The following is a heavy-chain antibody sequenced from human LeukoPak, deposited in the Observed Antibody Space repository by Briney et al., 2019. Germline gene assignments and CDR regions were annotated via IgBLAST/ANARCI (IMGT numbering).Heavy chain of an antibody. CDR1: GGSFSGYY. Sequence: SETLSLTCAVYGGSFSGYYWSWIRQPPGKGLEWIGEINHSGSTNYNPSLKSRVTISVDTSKNQFSLKLSSVTAAETAVYYCARSPGMVRGVTVDYWGQGTLVTVSS. CDR3: ARSPGMVRGVTVDY. D-gene: IGHD3-10*01. CDR2: INHSGST. V-gene: IGHV4-34*01. J-gene: IGHJ4*02.